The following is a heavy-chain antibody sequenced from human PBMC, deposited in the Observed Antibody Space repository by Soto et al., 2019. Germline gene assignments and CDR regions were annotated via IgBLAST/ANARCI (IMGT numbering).Heavy chain of an antibody. V-gene: IGHV3-21*01. CDR2: ISSSSSYI. CDR3: ARDTVTTKYYFDY. Sequence: LRLSCAASGFTFSSYSMNWVRQAPGKGLEWVSSISSSSSYIYYADSVKGRFTISRDNAKNSLYLQMNSLRAEDTAVYYCARDTVTTKYYFDYWGQGTLVTVSS. J-gene: IGHJ4*02. CDR1: GFTFSSYS. D-gene: IGHD4-17*01.